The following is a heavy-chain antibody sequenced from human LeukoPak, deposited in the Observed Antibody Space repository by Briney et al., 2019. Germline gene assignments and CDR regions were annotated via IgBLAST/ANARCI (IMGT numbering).Heavy chain of an antibody. CDR3: ARDKIVGATSFDY. V-gene: IGHV3-33*01. D-gene: IGHD1-26*01. Sequence: PGGSLRLSCAASGFTFSSYGMHWVRQAPGKGLEWVAVIWYDGSNKYYADSVKGRFTISRDNSKNTLYLQMNSLRAEDTAVYYSARDKIVGATSFDYWGQGTLVTVSS. J-gene: IGHJ4*02. CDR2: IWYDGSNK. CDR1: GFTFSSYG.